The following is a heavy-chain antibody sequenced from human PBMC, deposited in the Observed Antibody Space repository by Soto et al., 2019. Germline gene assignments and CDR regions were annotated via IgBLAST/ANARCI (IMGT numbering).Heavy chain of an antibody. J-gene: IGHJ6*03. Sequence: PSETLSLTCAVYGGSFSGYYWSWIRQPPGKGLEWIGEINHSGSTNYNPSLKSRVTISVDTSKNQFSLKLSSVTAADTAVYYCARGIFGVVIMTIYYMDVWGKGTTVTVSS. CDR1: GGSFSGYY. CDR3: ARGIFGVVIMTIYYMDV. V-gene: IGHV4-34*01. D-gene: IGHD3-3*01. CDR2: INHSGST.